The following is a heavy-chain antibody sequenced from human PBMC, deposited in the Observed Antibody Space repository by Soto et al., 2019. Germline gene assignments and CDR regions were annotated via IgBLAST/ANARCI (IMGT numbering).Heavy chain of an antibody. CDR1: GYSFSFYW. J-gene: IGHJ3*02. V-gene: IGHV5-51*01. CDR2: MYPDDSDI. D-gene: IGHD3-22*01. CDR3: ATAYVYDFEGSNYYRDAFDI. Sequence: PGESLKISCKASGYSFSFYWIGWVRQMPGKGLEWMAIMYPDDSDIRYSPSFEAHVTISADKSTSTAFLQWSSLKASDTAMYYCATAYVYDFEGSNYYRDAFDIWGQGTLVTVSS.